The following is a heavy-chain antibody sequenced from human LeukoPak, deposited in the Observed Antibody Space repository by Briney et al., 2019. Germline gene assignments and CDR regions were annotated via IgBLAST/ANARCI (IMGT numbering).Heavy chain of an antibody. V-gene: IGHV3-11*04. CDR2: ISGNGRDI. J-gene: IGHJ3*01. CDR3: VRYGRRANDQPFDV. D-gene: IGHD1-1*01. CDR1: GFTFSDNY. Sequence: GGSLRLSCAASGFTFSDNYMTWVRQAPGRGLEWLSYISGNGRDIQYADSVKGRFTISRDNAKNLLSLQMDSLRAEDTAVYYCVRYGRRANDQPFDVWGQGTMVTVSS.